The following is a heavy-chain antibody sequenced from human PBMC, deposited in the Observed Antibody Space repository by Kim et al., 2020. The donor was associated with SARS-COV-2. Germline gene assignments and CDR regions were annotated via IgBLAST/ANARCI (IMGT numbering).Heavy chain of an antibody. Sequence: ASVTVSCKASGYTFTDYAIHWVRQAPGQGLEWMGWIIPRNGDTKFSQKFRGRVTITRDTAASAAYMRLTSLTFEDTAVYYCARDLRLNGTGYWGQGT. D-gene: IGHD1-20*01. CDR1: GYTFTDYA. CDR2: IIPRNGDT. V-gene: IGHV1-3*01. J-gene: IGHJ4*02. CDR3: ARDLRLNGTGY.